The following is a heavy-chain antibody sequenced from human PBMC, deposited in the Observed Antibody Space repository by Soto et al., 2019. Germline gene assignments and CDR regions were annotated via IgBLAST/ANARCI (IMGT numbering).Heavy chain of an antibody. V-gene: IGHV1-69*13. Sequence: GGAVKVSCKASGGTFSSYAISWVRQAPGQGLEWMGGIIPIFGTANYAQKFQGRVTITADESTSTAYMELSSLRSEDTAVYYCARVVGNDYVVDVWGQGTTVTVSS. J-gene: IGHJ6*02. D-gene: IGHD3-16*01. CDR1: GGTFSSYA. CDR2: IIPIFGTA. CDR3: ARVVGNDYVVDV.